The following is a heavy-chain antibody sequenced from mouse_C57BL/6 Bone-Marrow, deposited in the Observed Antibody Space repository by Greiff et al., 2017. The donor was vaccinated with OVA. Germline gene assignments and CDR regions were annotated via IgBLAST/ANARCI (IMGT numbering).Heavy chain of an antibody. D-gene: IGHD1-1*01. Sequence: EVQVVESGGDLVKPGGSLKLSCAASGFTFSSYGMSWVRQTPDKRLEWVATISSGGSYTYYPDSVKGRFTISRDNAKNTLYLQMSSLKSEDTAMYYCARHAPIRYYGSSLFAYWGQGTLVTVSA. CDR2: ISSGGSYT. J-gene: IGHJ3*01. CDR3: ARHAPIRYYGSSLFAY. V-gene: IGHV5-6*01. CDR1: GFTFSSYG.